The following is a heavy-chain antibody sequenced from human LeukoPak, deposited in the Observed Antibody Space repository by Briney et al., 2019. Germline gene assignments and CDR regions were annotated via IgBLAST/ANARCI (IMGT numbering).Heavy chain of an antibody. CDR1: GFTFDDYA. D-gene: IGHD5-24*01. CDR3: AKGSLPGSEAEMATSLDY. J-gene: IGHJ4*02. V-gene: IGHV3-9*01. Sequence: GGSLRFSCAASGFTFDDYAMHWVRQAPGNGLEGVSGISWSSGGIGYEVFVKVLFTISRDNAKNSLYLQMNSLRAEDTALYYCAKGSLPGSEAEMATSLDYWGQGTLVTVSS. CDR2: ISWSSGGI.